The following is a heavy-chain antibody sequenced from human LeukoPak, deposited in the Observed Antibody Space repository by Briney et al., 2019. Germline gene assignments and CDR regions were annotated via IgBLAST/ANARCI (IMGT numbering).Heavy chain of an antibody. CDR2: IYTRGST. D-gene: IGHD6-6*01. CDR1: GGSISSYY. J-gene: IGHJ5*02. CDR3: ARKFPIAARPGSNWFDP. Sequence: NPSETLSLTCTVSGGSISSYYWSWIRQPAGKGLEWIGRIYTRGSTNYNPSLKSRVTMSVDTSKNQFSLKLSSVTAADTAVYYCARKFPIAARPGSNWFDPWGQGTLVTVSS. V-gene: IGHV4-4*07.